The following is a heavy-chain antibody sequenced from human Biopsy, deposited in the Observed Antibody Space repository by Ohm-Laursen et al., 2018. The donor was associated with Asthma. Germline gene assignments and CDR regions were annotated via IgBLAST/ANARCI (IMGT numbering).Heavy chain of an antibody. J-gene: IGHJ4*02. CDR3: ASDFPKDYVRYNFQF. CDR1: GYSLTDLS. CDR2: HDHEEGGT. V-gene: IGHV1-24*01. Sequence: SESVSCKISGYSLTDLSMHWVRQAPGQGLEWMGGHDHEEGGTVNARRFQGRVTMTEDTSTDTVYMELSSLSSDDTAVYYCASDFPKDYVRYNFQFWGQGTLVTVSS. D-gene: IGHD4-17*01.